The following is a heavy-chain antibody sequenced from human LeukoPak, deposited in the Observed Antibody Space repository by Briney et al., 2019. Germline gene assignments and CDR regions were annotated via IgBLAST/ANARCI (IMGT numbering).Heavy chain of an antibody. CDR2: INLSGGST. CDR3: ARDRTQPGWYYYYMDV. Sequence: ASVKVSCKASGYTFTSYYMHWVRQAPGQGLEWMGIINLSGGSTSYAQKFQGRVTMTRDTSTSTVYMELSSLRSEDTAVYYCARDRTQPGWYYYYMDVWGKGTTVTASS. CDR1: GYTFTSYY. V-gene: IGHV1-46*01. J-gene: IGHJ6*03. D-gene: IGHD5-18*01.